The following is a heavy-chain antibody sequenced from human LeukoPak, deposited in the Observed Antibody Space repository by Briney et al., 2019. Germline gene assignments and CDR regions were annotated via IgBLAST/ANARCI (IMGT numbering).Heavy chain of an antibody. CDR3: ARSRESSYLYCRRGSWVGP. V-gene: IGHV4-30-4*01. D-gene: IGHD2-15*01. Sequence: SQTLSLTCTVSGGSISSGDYYWSWIRQPPGKGLEWIGYIYYSGSTYYNPSLKSRVTISVDTSKNQFSLKLSSVTAADTAVYYWARSRESSYLYCRRGSWVGPLGQGTLVTVSS. CDR1: GGSISSGDYY. J-gene: IGHJ5*01. CDR2: IYYSGST.